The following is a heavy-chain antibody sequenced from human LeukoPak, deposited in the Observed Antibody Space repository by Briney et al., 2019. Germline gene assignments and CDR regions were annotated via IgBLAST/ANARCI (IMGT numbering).Heavy chain of an antibody. J-gene: IGHJ4*02. CDR3: ARDGSSSWYFDY. V-gene: IGHV3-30*02. CDR1: GISFSAHG. CDR2: IRFDGSNI. Sequence: GGSLRLSCAASGISFSAHGMHWVRQAPGKGLEWVAIIRFDGSNIHYADSVKSRFTISRDNSKNTLYLQMNSLRAEDTAVYYCARDGSSSWYFDYWGQGTLVTVSS. D-gene: IGHD6-13*01.